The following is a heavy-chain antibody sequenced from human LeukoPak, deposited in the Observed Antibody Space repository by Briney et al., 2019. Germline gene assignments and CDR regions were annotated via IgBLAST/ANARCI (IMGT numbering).Heavy chain of an antibody. J-gene: IGHJ3*02. CDR3: AKSGSGPNDAFDI. V-gene: IGHV3-23*01. CDR2: ISGSGGST. D-gene: IGHD3-10*01. CDR1: GFTFSSYA. Sequence: GGSLRLSCAASGFTFSSYAMSWVRQAPGKGPEWVSVISGSGGSTYYADSVKGRFTIFRDNSNNTLYLQMNSLRAEDTAVYYCAKSGSGPNDAFDIWGQGTMVTVSS.